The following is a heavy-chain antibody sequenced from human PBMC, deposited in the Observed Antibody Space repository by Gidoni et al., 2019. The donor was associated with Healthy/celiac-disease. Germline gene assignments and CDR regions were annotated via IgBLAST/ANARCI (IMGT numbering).Heavy chain of an antibody. CDR3: ARDMDVERGYGMDV. Sequence: QVQLVESGGGLGKPGGSSRLSCAAPGFPFSEYYMSWIRQAPGKGLEWVSYSSCSSSYTNYADSVKGRFTISRDNAKNSLYLQMNSLRAEDTAVYYCARDMDVERGYGMDVWGQGTTVTVSS. CDR2: SSCSSSYT. J-gene: IGHJ6*02. V-gene: IGHV3-11*05. CDR1: GFPFSEYY. D-gene: IGHD1-1*01.